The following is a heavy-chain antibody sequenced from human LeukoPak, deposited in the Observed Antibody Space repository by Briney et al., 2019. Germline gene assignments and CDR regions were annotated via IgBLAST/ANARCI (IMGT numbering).Heavy chain of an antibody. V-gene: IGHV1-8*03. CDR1: GYTFTSYD. CDR2: MNPNSGNT. Sequence: ASVKVSCKASGYTFTSYDINWVRQATGQGLEWMGWMNPNSGNTGYAQKFQGRVTITRNTSISTAYMELSSLRSEDTAVYYCARAPSYYGYYYYYMDVWGKGTTVTVSS. D-gene: IGHD1-26*01. CDR3: ARAPSYYGYYYYYMDV. J-gene: IGHJ6*03.